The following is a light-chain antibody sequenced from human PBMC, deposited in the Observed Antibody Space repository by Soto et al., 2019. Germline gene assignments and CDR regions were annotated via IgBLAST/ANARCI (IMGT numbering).Light chain of an antibody. J-gene: IGKJ1*01. Sequence: GDRVTITCRASQRISSYLNWYQQRPGKAPKLLIYAASSLQSGVPSRFSGSGSGTDFTLTISSLQPEDFATYSCQQSYSTPRTFGQGTKVDIK. CDR2: AAS. CDR3: QQSYSTPRT. V-gene: IGKV1-39*01. CDR1: QRISSY.